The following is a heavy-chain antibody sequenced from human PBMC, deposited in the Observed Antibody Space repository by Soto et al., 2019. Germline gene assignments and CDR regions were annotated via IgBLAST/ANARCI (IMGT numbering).Heavy chain of an antibody. D-gene: IGHD2-15*01. Sequence: ASAKVSCKASGYSFTSYGISWVRQAPGQGLEWMGWISAYNGNTNYAQKLQGRVTMTTDTSTSTAYMELRSLRSDDTAVYYCARVPLRYCSGGSCYSSIDYWG. CDR2: ISAYNGNT. V-gene: IGHV1-18*01. CDR3: ARVPLRYCSGGSCYSSIDY. CDR1: GYSFTSYG. J-gene: IGHJ4*01.